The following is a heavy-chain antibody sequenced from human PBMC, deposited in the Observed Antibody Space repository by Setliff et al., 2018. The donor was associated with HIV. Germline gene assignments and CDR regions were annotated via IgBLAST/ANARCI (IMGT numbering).Heavy chain of an antibody. CDR1: GGSFSDYY. CDR3: ARALGYYYDSSGYVDY. D-gene: IGHD3-22*01. Sequence: ASETLSLTCAVYGGSFSDYYWSWIRQPPGKGLEWIGEINRGGSTNYNPSLKSRVTISLDTSKRQFSFKLSSVTAADTAVYYCARALGYYYDSSGYVDYWGQGTLVTVSS. CDR2: INRGGST. J-gene: IGHJ4*02. V-gene: IGHV4-34*01.